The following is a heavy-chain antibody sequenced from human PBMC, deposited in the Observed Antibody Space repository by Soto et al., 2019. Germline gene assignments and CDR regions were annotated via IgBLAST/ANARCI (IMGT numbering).Heavy chain of an antibody. CDR1: GFAFDDYV. CDR2: ITWNGGTI. J-gene: IGHJ5*02. D-gene: IGHD6-13*01. Sequence: PXGSLRLSCAAAGFAFDDYVMHWVRQPPGMGLDWVSGITWNGGTIRYVDSVKGRFTISRDNAENSLYLQMNSLRPEDTAVYYCAKGGSAALIAPSGRDNWFDHWGQGNQVTVSS. CDR3: AKGGSAALIAPSGRDNWFDH. V-gene: IGHV3-9*01.